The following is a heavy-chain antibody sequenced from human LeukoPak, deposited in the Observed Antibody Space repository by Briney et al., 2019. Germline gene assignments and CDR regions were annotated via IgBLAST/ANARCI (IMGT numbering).Heavy chain of an antibody. J-gene: IGHJ4*02. CDR1: GGSISSGGYS. CDR2: IYYSGST. D-gene: IGHD6-13*01. V-gene: IGHV4-30-4*07. CDR3: AKDNSEYSSSWSYLDY. Sequence: SETLSLTCTVSGGSISSGGYSWSWIRQPPGKGLEWIGYIYYSGSTYYNPSLKSRVTISVDTSKNQFSLKLSSVTAADTAVYYCAKDNSEYSSSWSYLDYWGQGTLVTVSS.